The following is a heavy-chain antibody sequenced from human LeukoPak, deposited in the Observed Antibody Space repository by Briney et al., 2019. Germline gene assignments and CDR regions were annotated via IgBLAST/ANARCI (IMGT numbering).Heavy chain of an antibody. CDR1: GGSISSSSYY. V-gene: IGHV4-39*07. J-gene: IGHJ4*02. Sequence: SETLSLTCTVSGGSISSSSYYWGWIRQPPGKGLEWIGEINHSGSTNYNPSLKSRVTISVDTSKNQFSLKLSSVTAADTAVYYCARRDSSPFDYWGQGTLVTVSS. D-gene: IGHD6-13*01. CDR2: INHSGST. CDR3: ARRDSSPFDY.